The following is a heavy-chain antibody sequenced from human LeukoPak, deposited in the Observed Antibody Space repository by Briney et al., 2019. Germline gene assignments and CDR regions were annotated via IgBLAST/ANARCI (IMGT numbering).Heavy chain of an antibody. Sequence: SETLSLTCGVNGGSISDYYWAWVRQPPGKGLEWIGYIFYSGSTNYNPSLKSRVAISVDTSKNQFSLKLSSVTAADTAVYYCARALGGYCTGGNCPFDYWGQGTLVTVSS. V-gene: IGHV4-59*01. J-gene: IGHJ4*02. CDR3: ARALGGYCTGGNCPFDY. D-gene: IGHD2-15*01. CDR2: IFYSGST. CDR1: GGSISDYY.